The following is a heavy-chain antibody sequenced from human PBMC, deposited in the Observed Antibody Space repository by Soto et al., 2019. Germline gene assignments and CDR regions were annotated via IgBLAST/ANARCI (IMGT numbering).Heavy chain of an antibody. CDR1: GFTFSSYG. CDR2: ISYDGSNK. J-gene: IGHJ3*02. Sequence: QVQLVESGGGVVQPGRSLRLSCAASGFTFSSYGMHWVRQAPGKGLEWVAVISYDGSNKYYADSVKGRFTISRDNSKNTLYLQMNSLRAEDTAVYYCAKELYSGYLGRNAFDIWGQGTMVTVSS. CDR3: AKELYSGYLGRNAFDI. V-gene: IGHV3-30*18. D-gene: IGHD5-12*01.